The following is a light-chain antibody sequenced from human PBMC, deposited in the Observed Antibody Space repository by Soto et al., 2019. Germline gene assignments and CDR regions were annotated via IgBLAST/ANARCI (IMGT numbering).Light chain of an antibody. CDR2: RNN. CDR3: AAWDDSLSGPV. CDR1: RSNIGSNY. V-gene: IGLV1-47*01. J-gene: IGLJ3*02. Sequence: QSVLTQPPSASGTPVQRVTISCSGSRSNIGSNYVYWYQQLPGTAPKLLIYRNNQRPSGVPDRFSGSQSGTSAPLAISGLRSEDEADYYCAAWDDSLSGPVFGGGTKVTVL.